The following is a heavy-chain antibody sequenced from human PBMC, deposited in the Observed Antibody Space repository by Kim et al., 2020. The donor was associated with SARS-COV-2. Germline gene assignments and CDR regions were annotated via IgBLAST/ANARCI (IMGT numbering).Heavy chain of an antibody. Sequence: DSVKGRFTISRDNANNSLYLQMNSLRAEDTAVYYRGRMGASSGWDIAFDIWGQGTMVTVSS. CDR3: GRMGASSGWDIAFDI. J-gene: IGHJ3*02. D-gene: IGHD6-19*01. V-gene: IGHV3-48*03.